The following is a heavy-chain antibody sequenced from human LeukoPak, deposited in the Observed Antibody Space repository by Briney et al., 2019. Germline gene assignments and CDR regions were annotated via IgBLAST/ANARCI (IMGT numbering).Heavy chain of an antibody. CDR1: GYSFSSRY. CDR3: ARDLLDCSGGSCYPTDHYGMDV. V-gene: IGHV1-46*04. Sequence: ASVKVSCKAFGYSFSSRYMHWVRQAPGQGLEWMGIINPGGESTRYAQKLQGRVTLTRDTSTSTVYMELTSLRSEDTAVYYCARDLLDCSGGSCYPTDHYGMDVWGQGTTVTVSS. D-gene: IGHD2-15*01. J-gene: IGHJ6*02. CDR2: INPGGEST.